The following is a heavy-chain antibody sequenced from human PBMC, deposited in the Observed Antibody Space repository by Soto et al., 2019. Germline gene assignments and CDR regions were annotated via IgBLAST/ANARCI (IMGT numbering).Heavy chain of an antibody. CDR1: GGAISGSD. V-gene: IGHV4-59*01. CDR2: VYYTGST. CDR3: ARSVAVPGARIDY. Sequence: SETLSLTCSVSGGAISGSDWSGIRQSPGKGLEWLGYVYYTGSTNYSPSLRSRVSISIDTSKNEFSLRLSSVTAADTAVYFCARSVAVPGARIDYWGQGTQVTVSS. J-gene: IGHJ4*01. D-gene: IGHD6-19*01.